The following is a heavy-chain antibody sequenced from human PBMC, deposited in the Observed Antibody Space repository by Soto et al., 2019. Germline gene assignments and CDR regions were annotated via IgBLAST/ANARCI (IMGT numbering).Heavy chain of an antibody. CDR2: ISYDGSNK. CDR1: GFTFSSYA. CDR3: ARDCYDFWSGYYRYGMDV. V-gene: IGHV3-30-3*01. D-gene: IGHD3-3*01. J-gene: IGHJ6*02. Sequence: QVQLVESGGGVVQPGRSLRLSCAASGFTFSSYAMHWVRQAPGKGLEWVAVISYDGSNKYYADSVKGRFTISRDNSKNTLYLQMNSLRAEDTAVYYCARDCYDFWSGYYRYGMDVWGQGTTVTVSS.